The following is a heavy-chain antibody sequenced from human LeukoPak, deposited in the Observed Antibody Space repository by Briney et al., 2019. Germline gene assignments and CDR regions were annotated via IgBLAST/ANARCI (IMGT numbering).Heavy chain of an antibody. V-gene: IGHV4-59*01. CDR3: ARVSILRYFDWTLDAFDI. CDR1: GGSISTYY. J-gene: IGHJ3*02. Sequence: PSETLSLTCTVSGGSISTYYWSWIRQPPGKGLEWIGYIYYSGSTNYNPSLKSRVTISVDTSKNQFSLKLSSVTAADTAVYYCARVSILRYFDWTLDAFDIWGQGTMVTVSS. D-gene: IGHD3-9*01. CDR2: IYYSGST.